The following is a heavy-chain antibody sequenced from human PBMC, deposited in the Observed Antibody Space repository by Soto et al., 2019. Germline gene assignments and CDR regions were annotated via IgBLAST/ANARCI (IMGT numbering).Heavy chain of an antibody. Sequence: QVQLQESGPGLVRPSETLSLTCTVSVGSIIGYYWSWTRRPPGKGLEWIGYIYYSGNTNYNPSLKSRVTMSIDTSKSQFSLKLISVTAADTAVYYCVSGYDYEANDSFDIWGQGTMVTVSS. CDR3: VSGYDYEANDSFDI. V-gene: IGHV4-59*01. D-gene: IGHD5-12*01. CDR1: VGSIIGYY. J-gene: IGHJ3*02. CDR2: IYYSGNT.